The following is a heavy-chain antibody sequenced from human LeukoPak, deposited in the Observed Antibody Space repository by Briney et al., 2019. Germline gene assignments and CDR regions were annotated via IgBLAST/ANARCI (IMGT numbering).Heavy chain of an antibody. V-gene: IGHV4-31*03. Sequence: SETLSLTCTVSGGSIISGGYYWRWIRQHPGKGLEWIGYIYYSGSTYYNPSLKSRVTISVDTSKNQFSLKLSSVTAADTAVYYCAREDTAMVSLFDYWGQGTLVTVSS. CDR3: AREDTAMVSLFDY. J-gene: IGHJ4*02. CDR1: GGSIISGGYY. CDR2: IYYSGST. D-gene: IGHD5-18*01.